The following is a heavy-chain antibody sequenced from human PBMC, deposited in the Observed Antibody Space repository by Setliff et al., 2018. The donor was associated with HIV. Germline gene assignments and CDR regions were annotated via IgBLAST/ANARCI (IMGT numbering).Heavy chain of an antibody. CDR2: VYYSGST. D-gene: IGHD6-13*01. V-gene: IGHV4-39*07. CDR1: GGSISSGGPGYY. Sequence: SETLSLTCTVSGGSISSGGPGYYWGWVRQPPGGGLEWIGSVYYSGSTYYNPSLRSRVTISVDTSMDQFSLKLNSVTAADTAVYYCAAASSWDPLLDYWGQGTLVTVSS. CDR3: AAASSWDPLLDY. J-gene: IGHJ4*02.